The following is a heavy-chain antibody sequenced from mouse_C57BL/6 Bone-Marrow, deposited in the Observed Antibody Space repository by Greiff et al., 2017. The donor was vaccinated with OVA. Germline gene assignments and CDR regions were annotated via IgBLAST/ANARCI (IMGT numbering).Heavy chain of an antibody. CDR3: TSLTVVGFDY. J-gene: IGHJ2*01. V-gene: IGHV6-6*01. CDR2: IRNKANNHAT. CDR1: GFPFGNAW. D-gene: IGHD1-1*01. Sequence: EVQGVGSGGGLVQPGGSMKLSGAASGFPFGNAWMDWVRQSPGKGLEWVAEIRNKANNHATYYAESVKGRFTISRDDSKSSVYLQMNSLRAEDTGIYYCTSLTVVGFDYWGQGTTLTVSS.